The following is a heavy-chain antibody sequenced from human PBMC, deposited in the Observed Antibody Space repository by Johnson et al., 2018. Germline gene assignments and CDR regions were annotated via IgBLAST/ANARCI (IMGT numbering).Heavy chain of an antibody. CDR3: ARGFGVFPFDY. CDR1: GFPFRSYG. D-gene: IGHD3-10*01. Sequence: VQLQESGGGVVQPGRSLRLSCAASGFPFRSYGMHWVRQAPGKGLEWVSSISSSSSYIYYADSVKGRFTISRDNANNSLYLQMNSLRAEDTAGYYCARGFGVFPFDYWGQGTLVTVSS. V-gene: IGHV3-21*01. CDR2: ISSSSSYI. J-gene: IGHJ4*02.